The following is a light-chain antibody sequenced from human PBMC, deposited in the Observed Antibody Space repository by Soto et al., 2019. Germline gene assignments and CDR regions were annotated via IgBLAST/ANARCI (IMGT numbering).Light chain of an antibody. Sequence: AIRMTQSPSSLSASTGDRVTITCRASQGISSYLAWYQQKPGKAPKLLIYAASTLQSGVPSRFSGSGSGTEFTLTISSLQPDDFATYYCQHYNSYSEAFGQGTMVDI. CDR1: QGISSY. CDR2: AAS. V-gene: IGKV1-8*01. CDR3: QHYNSYSEA. J-gene: IGKJ1*01.